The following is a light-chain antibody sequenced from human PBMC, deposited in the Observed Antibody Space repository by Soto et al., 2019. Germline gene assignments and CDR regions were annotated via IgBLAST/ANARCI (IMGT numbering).Light chain of an antibody. CDR2: DAS. CDR1: QGINDC. V-gene: IGKV1-12*01. Sequence: DIQMTQSPSSVSASVGDRVTISCRASQGINDCLAWYQQKPGKAPKLLIYDASYLQSGVPARFSGSGSGTDFTLTISSLQPQDFVTYFCQHGITFPLTFGGGTKVEIK. CDR3: QHGITFPLT. J-gene: IGKJ4*01.